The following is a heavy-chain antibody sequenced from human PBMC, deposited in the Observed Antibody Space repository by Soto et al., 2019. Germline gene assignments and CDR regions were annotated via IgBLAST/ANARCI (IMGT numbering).Heavy chain of an antibody. Sequence: SGPTLVNPTQTLTLTCTLSGFSLSSSEVGVGWIRQPPGKALEWLALIFWNDDERYNPSLKSRLTITKDISKNQVVLTMTNMDPVDTATYYCAHSRVFDWFDPWGQGTLVTVSS. CDR3: AHSRVFDWFDP. CDR2: IFWNDDE. V-gene: IGHV2-5*01. D-gene: IGHD6-13*01. CDR1: GFSLSSSEVG. J-gene: IGHJ5*02.